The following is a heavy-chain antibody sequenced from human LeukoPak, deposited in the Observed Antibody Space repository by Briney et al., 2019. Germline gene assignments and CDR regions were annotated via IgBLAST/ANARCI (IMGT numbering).Heavy chain of an antibody. V-gene: IGHV4-39*07. D-gene: IGHD5-18*01. J-gene: IGHJ4*02. Sequence: SETLSLTCTVSGGSISSSSYYWGWIRQPPGKGLEWIGSIYYGWSTYYNPSLKSRVTISVDTSKNQFSLKLSSVTAADTAVYYCARGPHPRLYSFTYFDYWGQGTLVTVSS. CDR2: IYYGWST. CDR3: ARGPHPRLYSFTYFDY. CDR1: GGSISSSSYY.